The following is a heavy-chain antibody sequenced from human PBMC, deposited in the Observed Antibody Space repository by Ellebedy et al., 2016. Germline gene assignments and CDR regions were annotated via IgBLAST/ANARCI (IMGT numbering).Heavy chain of an antibody. CDR2: IYYSGST. CDR3: ATSPRFYGGNVDY. CDR1: GGSISSYY. J-gene: IGHJ4*02. Sequence: SETLSLXXTVSGGSISSYYWSWIRQPPGKGLEWIGYIYYSGSTNYNPSLKSRVTISVDTSKNQFSLKLSSVTAADTAVYYCATSPRFYGGNVDYWGQGTLVTVSS. D-gene: IGHD4-23*01. V-gene: IGHV4-59*08.